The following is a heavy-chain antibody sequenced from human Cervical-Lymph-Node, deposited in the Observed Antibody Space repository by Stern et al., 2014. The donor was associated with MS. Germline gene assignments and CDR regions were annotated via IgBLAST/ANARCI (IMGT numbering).Heavy chain of an antibody. V-gene: IGHV3-73*01. CDR3: TRENDYGEYYQYYGMDV. Sequence: VQLLESGGGLVQPGGSLRLSCAASGFTFSGSTIHWVRQASGKGLEWVGRIRSNATNDATAYLASVKGRFTISRDDSKNTAYLQMNSLKTEDTAVYYCTRENDYGEYYQYYGMDVWGQGTTVTVSS. D-gene: IGHD4-17*01. CDR1: GFTFSGST. J-gene: IGHJ6*02. CDR2: IRSNATNDAT.